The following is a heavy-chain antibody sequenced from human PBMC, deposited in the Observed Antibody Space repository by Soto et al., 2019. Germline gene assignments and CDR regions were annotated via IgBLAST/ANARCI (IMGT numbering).Heavy chain of an antibody. CDR2: LSAYNGNT. Sequence: QVQLVQSGAEVKKPGASVKVSCKTSGYTFTSYAISWVRQAPGQGLEWKGRLSAYNGNTKYAQKLQGRVTMNTDTSTSTAYMDLRSLRSDVTAVYYCARDHGGGITVDWGQGAQVTAPS. CDR3: ARDHGGGITVD. D-gene: IGHD1-26*01. CDR1: GYTFTSYA. V-gene: IGHV1-18*01. J-gene: IGHJ4*02.